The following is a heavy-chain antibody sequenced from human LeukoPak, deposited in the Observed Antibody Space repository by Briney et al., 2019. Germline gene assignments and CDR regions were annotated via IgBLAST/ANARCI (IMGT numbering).Heavy chain of an antibody. D-gene: IGHD6-19*01. Sequence: GGSLRLSCTASGFTFGDYAMSWVRQAPGKGLEWVGFIRSKAYGGTTGYAASVKGRFTISRDDSKSIAYLQMNSLKTEDTAVYFCSRAYSTGWLGINDYWGQGTLVTVSS. V-gene: IGHV3-49*04. CDR1: GFTFGDYA. CDR3: SRAYSTGWLGINDY. CDR2: IRSKAYGGTT. J-gene: IGHJ4*02.